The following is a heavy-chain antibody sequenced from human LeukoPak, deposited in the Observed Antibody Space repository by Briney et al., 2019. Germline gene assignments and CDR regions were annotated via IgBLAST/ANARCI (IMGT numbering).Heavy chain of an antibody. J-gene: IGHJ4*02. CDR2: IYHSGST. Sequence: SETLSLTCAVSGGSISSSNWWSWVRQPPGKGLEWIGEIYHSGSTNYNPSLKSRVTISVDKSKNQFSLKLSSVTAADTAVYYCARAGARFHEIAVAALRGPFDYWAREPWSPSPQ. CDR1: GGSISSSNW. D-gene: IGHD6-19*01. CDR3: ARAGARFHEIAVAALRGPFDY. V-gene: IGHV4-4*02.